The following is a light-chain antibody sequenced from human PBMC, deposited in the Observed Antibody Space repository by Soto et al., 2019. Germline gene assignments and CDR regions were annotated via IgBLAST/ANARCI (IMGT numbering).Light chain of an antibody. Sequence: QSVLTQPPSVSGSPGQSVTISCTGTSSDVGNYNYVSWYQQHPGKAPKLMIYDVSKRPSGVPDRFSGSKSGNTASQTISGLQAEDEADYYCCSYAGSYTYVFGTGTKLTVL. J-gene: IGLJ1*01. CDR2: DVS. CDR3: CSYAGSYTYV. V-gene: IGLV2-11*01. CDR1: SSDVGNYNY.